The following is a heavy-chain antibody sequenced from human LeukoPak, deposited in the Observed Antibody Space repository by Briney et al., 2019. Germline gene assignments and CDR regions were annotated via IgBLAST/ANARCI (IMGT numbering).Heavy chain of an antibody. CDR3: TRRVIAVAGIPSANVY. Sequence: PGGSLRLSCTASGFTFGDYAMSWFRQAPGKGLEWVGFIRSKAYGGTTEYAASVKGRFTISRDDSKSIAYLQMNSLKTEDTAVYYCTRRVIAVAGIPSANVYWGQGTLVTVSS. J-gene: IGHJ4*02. CDR2: IRSKAYGGTT. CDR1: GFTFGDYA. V-gene: IGHV3-49*03. D-gene: IGHD6-19*01.